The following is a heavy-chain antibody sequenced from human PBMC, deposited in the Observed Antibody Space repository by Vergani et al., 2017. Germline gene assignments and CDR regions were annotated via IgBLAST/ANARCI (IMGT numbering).Heavy chain of an antibody. CDR2: IYSTGST. J-gene: IGHJ6*02. D-gene: IGHD3-9*01. V-gene: IGHV4-59*13. CDR3: ARVMYRDEASTGYRLEGMDI. CDR1: GGSFNTYY. Sequence: QVHLEDSGPGLVKPSETLSLTCTVSGGSFNTYYWSWIRQSPGKGLEWIGYIYSTGSTNYNPSLNSRVTMSVDTSKNQFSLKLRSVTAADTAVYFCARVMYRDEASTGYRLEGMDIWGQGTTVTISS.